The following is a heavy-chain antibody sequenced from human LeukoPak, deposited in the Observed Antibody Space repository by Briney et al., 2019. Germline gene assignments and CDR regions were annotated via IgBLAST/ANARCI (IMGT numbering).Heavy chain of an antibody. J-gene: IGHJ4*02. CDR1: GFTFSNYG. V-gene: IGHV3-30*02. CDR3: VKDNPLDY. CDR2: IRYDGNNK. D-gene: IGHD1-14*01. Sequence: PGGSLRLSCGVSGFTFSNYGMLWVRQAPGKGLEWVAFIRYDGNNKLYADSMKGRFTISRDNSKNTLYLHINSLGAEDTAVYYCVKDNPLDYWGQGTLVIVSS.